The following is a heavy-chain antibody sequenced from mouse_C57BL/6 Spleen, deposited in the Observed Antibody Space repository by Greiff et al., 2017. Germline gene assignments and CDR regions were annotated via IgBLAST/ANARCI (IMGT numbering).Heavy chain of an antibody. V-gene: IGHV3-6*01. CDR3: ALITTVVRYFDY. D-gene: IGHD1-1*01. CDR2: ISYDGSN. J-gene: IGHJ2*01. CDR1: GYSITSGYY. Sequence: EVKVEESGPGLVKPSQSLSLTCSVTGYSITSGYYWNWIRQFPGNKLEWMGYISYDGSNNYNPSLKNRISITRDTSKNQFFLKLNSVTTEDTATYYCALITTVVRYFDYWGQGTTLTVSS.